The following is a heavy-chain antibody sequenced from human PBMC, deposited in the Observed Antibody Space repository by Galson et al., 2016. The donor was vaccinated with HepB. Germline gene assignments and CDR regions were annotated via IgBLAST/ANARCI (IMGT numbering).Heavy chain of an antibody. CDR3: ARGHFDS. CDR2: INHDGSQT. V-gene: IGHV3-7*01. J-gene: IGHJ5*01. Sequence: SLRLSCAASGLSLSDYWMIWVRQAPGKGLEWVANINHDGSQTNYGDSVKGRFTISRDNAKNSLYLQMNSLRAEDTGVYSCARGHFDSWGQGTLVTVSS. CDR1: GLSLSDYW.